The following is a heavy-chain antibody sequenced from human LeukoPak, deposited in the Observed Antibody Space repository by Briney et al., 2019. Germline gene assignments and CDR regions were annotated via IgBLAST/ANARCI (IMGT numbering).Heavy chain of an antibody. CDR2: ISGSGGST. D-gene: IGHD5-24*01. V-gene: IGHV3-23*01. CDR1: GFTFSSYA. J-gene: IGHJ4*02. CDR3: VKDRGDGYNYDY. Sequence: GGSLRLSCAASGFTFSSYAMSWVRQAPGKGLEWVSAISGSGGSTYYADSVKGRFTISRDNSKNTLYLQMNSLRAEDTAVYYCVKDRGDGYNYDYWGQGTLVTVSA.